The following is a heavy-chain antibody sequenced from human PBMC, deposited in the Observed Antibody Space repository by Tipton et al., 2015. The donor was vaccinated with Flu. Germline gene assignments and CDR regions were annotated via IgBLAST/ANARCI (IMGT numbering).Heavy chain of an antibody. D-gene: IGHD6-19*01. CDR3: AKVIPELVAGLDY. CDR1: GFTFSRYA. J-gene: IGHJ4*02. V-gene: IGHV3-23*01. Sequence: SLRLSCSASGFTFSRYAMSWVRRAPGKGLEWVSAVSGGGRTTYFADSVKGWFTISRDNIKNTLYLQMNSLRAEDTAVYYCAKVIPELVAGLDYWGQGTLVTVSS. CDR2: VSGGGRTT.